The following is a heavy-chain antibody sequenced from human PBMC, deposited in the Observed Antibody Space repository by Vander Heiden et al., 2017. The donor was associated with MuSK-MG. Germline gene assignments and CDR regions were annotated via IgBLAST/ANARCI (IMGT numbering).Heavy chain of an antibody. CDR2: IYYSGST. D-gene: IGHD1-26*01. CDR1: GGSISSGDYY. Sequence: QVQLQDSGPGLVKPSQTLSLTCTVSGGSISSGDYYWSWIRQPPGKGLEWIGYIYYSGSTYYNPSLKSRVTISVDTSKNQFSLKLSSVTAADTAVYYCARDGPGSYYAFDIWGQGTMVTVSS. J-gene: IGHJ3*02. V-gene: IGHV4-30-4*01. CDR3: ARDGPGSYYAFDI.